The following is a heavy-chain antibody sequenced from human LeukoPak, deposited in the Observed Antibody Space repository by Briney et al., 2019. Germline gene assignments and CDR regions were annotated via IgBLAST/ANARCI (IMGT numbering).Heavy chain of an antibody. D-gene: IGHD3-16*02. CDR1: GFTFSSYA. J-gene: IGHJ6*02. CDR3: AKSKGDYVWGSYRPYGMDV. V-gene: IGHV3-23*01. CDR2: ISGSGGST. Sequence: GGSLRLSCAASGFTFSSYAMSWVRQAPGKGLEWVSAISGSGGSTYYADSVKGRFTISRDNSKNTLYLQMNSLRAEDTAVYYCAKSKGDYVWGSYRPYGMDVWGQGTTVTVSS.